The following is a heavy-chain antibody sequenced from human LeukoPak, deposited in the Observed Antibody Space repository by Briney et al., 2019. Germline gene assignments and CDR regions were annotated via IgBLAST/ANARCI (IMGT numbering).Heavy chain of an antibody. D-gene: IGHD6-19*01. Sequence: PSETLSLTCTVSGGSISSYYWSWIRQPPGKGLEWIGYIFYSGSTNYNPSLKSRVTMSVDTSKNQFSLKLSSVTAADTAVYYCARGHYSSGWYGERGTLWFDPWGQGTLVTVSS. CDR2: IFYSGST. V-gene: IGHV4-59*01. CDR1: GGSISSYY. CDR3: ARGHYSSGWYGERGTLWFDP. J-gene: IGHJ5*02.